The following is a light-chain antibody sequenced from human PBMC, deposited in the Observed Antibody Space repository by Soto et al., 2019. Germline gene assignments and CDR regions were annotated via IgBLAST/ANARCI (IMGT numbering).Light chain of an antibody. CDR2: EVS. J-gene: IGLJ1*01. CDR1: SSDVSRYNY. V-gene: IGLV2-14*01. CDR3: SSYTSSSTYV. Sequence: ALTQPASVSGSPGQSITISCTGTSSDVSRYNYVSWYQQHPGKVPKLMIYEVSNRPSGVSNRFSGSKSGNTASLTISGLQAEDEADYYCSSYTSSSTYVFGTGTKVTVL.